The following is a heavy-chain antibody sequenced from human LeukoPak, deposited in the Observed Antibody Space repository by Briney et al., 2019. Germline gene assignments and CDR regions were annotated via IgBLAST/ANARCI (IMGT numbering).Heavy chain of an antibody. Sequence: SGGSLRLSCAASGFTVSNNYMRWVRQAPGKGLEWVSFIYRGGNIYYADSVKGRFTLSRDDSKNTLYLQMHSLRVEDTAVYCCARGGSNAGYWGQGTLVTVSS. J-gene: IGHJ4*02. CDR1: GFTVSNNY. V-gene: IGHV3-66*01. CDR3: ARGGSNAGY. D-gene: IGHD1-26*01. CDR2: IYRGGNI.